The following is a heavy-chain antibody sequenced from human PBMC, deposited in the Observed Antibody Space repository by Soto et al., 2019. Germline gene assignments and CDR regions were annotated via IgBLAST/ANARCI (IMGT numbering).Heavy chain of an antibody. D-gene: IGHD3-10*01. Sequence: TSETLSLTCTVSGVSISGYYWSWIRQPPGKGLEWIGYIYHSGSTYYNPSLKSRVTISVDRSKNQFSLKLSSVTAADTAVYYCARENNVLPGGYFDYWGQGTLVTVSS. CDR3: ARENNVLPGGYFDY. CDR1: GVSISGYY. V-gene: IGHV4-30-2*01. J-gene: IGHJ4*02. CDR2: IYHSGST.